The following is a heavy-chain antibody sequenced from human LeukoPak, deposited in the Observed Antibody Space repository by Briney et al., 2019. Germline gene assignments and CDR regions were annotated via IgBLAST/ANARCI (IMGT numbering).Heavy chain of an antibody. D-gene: IGHD1-26*01. CDR2: IHKDATT. Sequence: GGSLRLSCAASGFAFHDFAMHWVRQAPGKVPEWVSLIHKDATTRYAESVKGRFAISRDNSKKSLYLHIDSLTTDDSAMYYCAKTRRSGTVYADFDRWGQGTLVTVSS. CDR1: GFAFHDFA. CDR3: AKTRRSGTVYADFDR. J-gene: IGHJ4*02. V-gene: IGHV3-43*02.